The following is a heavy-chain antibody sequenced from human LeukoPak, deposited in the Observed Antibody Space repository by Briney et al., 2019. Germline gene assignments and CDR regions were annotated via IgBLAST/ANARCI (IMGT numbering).Heavy chain of an antibody. CDR2: IKSDGSMT. CDR3: ASQVVGAAFDP. V-gene: IGHV3-74*01. J-gene: IGHJ5*02. CDR1: GSTFSGYW. Sequence: PGGSLRLSCVASGSTFSGYWMHWVRQPPGKGLVWVSRIKSDGSMTNYAGSVKGRFTISRDNAKNTLYLQMNSLRAEDTAVYYCASQVVGAAFDPWGQGILVTVSS. D-gene: IGHD2-15*01.